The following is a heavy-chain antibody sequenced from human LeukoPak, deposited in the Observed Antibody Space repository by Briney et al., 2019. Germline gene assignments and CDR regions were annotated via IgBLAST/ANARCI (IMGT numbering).Heavy chain of an antibody. V-gene: IGHV4-34*01. CDR3: ARGRYYGSGRGPRHDY. D-gene: IGHD3-10*01. Sequence: SETLSLTCAVYGGSFSSYYWSWIRQPPGKGLEWIGEINHSGSTNYNPSLKSRVTISVDTSKNQFSLKLSSVTAADTAVYYCARGRYYGSGRGPRHDYWGQGTLVTVSS. CDR2: INHSGST. J-gene: IGHJ4*02. CDR1: GGSFSSYY.